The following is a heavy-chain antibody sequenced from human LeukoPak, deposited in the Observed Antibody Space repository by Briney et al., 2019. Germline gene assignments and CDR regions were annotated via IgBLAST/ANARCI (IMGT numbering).Heavy chain of an antibody. CDR1: GGSISSYY. J-gene: IGHJ5*02. D-gene: IGHD5-12*01. CDR3: AKAGYDMLNWFDP. Sequence: PSETLSLTCTVSGGSISSYYWSWIRQPAGKGLEWIGSIYYSGSTYYNPSLKSRVTISVDTSKNQFSLKLSSVTAADTAVYYCAKAGYDMLNWFDPWGQGTLVTVSS. V-gene: IGHV4-4*07. CDR2: IYYSGST.